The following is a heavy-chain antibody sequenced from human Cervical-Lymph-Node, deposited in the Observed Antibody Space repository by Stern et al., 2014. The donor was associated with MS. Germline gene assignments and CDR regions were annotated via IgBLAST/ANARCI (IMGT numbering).Heavy chain of an antibody. Sequence: DQLVESGAEVKKSGSSVKVSCMASGGTFSNYAISWVRQAPGLGLEWMGGFIPIFGTAHYAQKFQGRVTITVDESTSTAYMELSSLRSEDTAVYYCARDHCFHCNGRSCCAMDVWGQGTSVIVSS. V-gene: IGHV1-69*01. CDR1: GGTFSNYA. J-gene: IGHJ6*02. CDR3: ARDHCFHCNGRSCCAMDV. D-gene: IGHD2-15*01. CDR2: FIPIFGTA.